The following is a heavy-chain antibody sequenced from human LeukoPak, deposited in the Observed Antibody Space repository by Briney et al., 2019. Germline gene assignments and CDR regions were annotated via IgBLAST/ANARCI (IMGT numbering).Heavy chain of an antibody. V-gene: IGHV3-23*01. CDR2: ISGSGGST. CDR1: GFTFSSYA. D-gene: IGHD4-23*01. Sequence: GGSLRLSCAASGFTFSSYAMSWVRQAPGKGLEWVSAISGSGGSTYYADSVKGRFTISRDNSKNTLYLQMNSLRAEDTAVYYCAKYAPPTTVVTRFFDYWGQGTLVTVSS. CDR3: AKYAPPTTVVTRFFDY. J-gene: IGHJ4*02.